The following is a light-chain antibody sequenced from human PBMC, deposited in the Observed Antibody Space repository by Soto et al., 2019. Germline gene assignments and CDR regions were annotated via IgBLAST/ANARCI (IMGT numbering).Light chain of an antibody. CDR3: SSHAGSNNHVL. Sequence: QSALTQPPSASGSPGQSVTISCTGSNSDVGGYSHVCWYQQHPGKAPKLMIYEVSKRPSGVPDRFSGSKSGSTASLTVSGLQAEDEADYYCSSHAGSNNHVLFGGGTKLTVL. J-gene: IGLJ2*01. CDR2: EVS. V-gene: IGLV2-8*01. CDR1: NSDVGGYSH.